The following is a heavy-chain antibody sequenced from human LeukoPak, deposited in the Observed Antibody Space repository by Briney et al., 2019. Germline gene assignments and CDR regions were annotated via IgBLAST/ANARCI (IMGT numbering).Heavy chain of an antibody. V-gene: IGHV1-18*01. Sequence: ASVKVSCKASGYSFTSHGISWVRQAPGQGLEWMGWINGYNGNSNYPQNLQGRVTMTTDTSTSTAYMELRSLRSDDTAVYYCARGISRLPSAAFDIWGQGTMVTVSS. CDR3: ARGISRLPSAAFDI. J-gene: IGHJ3*02. CDR2: INGYNGNS. D-gene: IGHD6-6*01. CDR1: GYSFTSHG.